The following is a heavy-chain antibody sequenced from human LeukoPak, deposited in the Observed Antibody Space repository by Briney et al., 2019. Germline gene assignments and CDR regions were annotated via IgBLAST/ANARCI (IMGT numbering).Heavy chain of an antibody. J-gene: IGHJ4*02. D-gene: IGHD6-13*01. CDR1: GLTFSSYW. CDR3: ANPGYSSSWYYFDY. Sequence: GRSLRLSCAASGLTFSSYWMQWVRQAPGKGLVWVSTISGSGDSTYYADSVRGRFTISRDNSKNTLYLQMNSLRAEDTAVYYCANPGYSSSWYYFDYWGQGTLVTVSS. CDR2: ISGSGDST. V-gene: IGHV3-23*01.